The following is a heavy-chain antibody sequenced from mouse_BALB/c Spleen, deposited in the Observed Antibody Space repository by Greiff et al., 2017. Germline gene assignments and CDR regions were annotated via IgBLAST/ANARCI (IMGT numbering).Heavy chain of an antibody. V-gene: IGHV1-4*01. J-gene: IGHJ3*01. CDR2: INPSSGYT. CDR1: GYTFTSYT. CDR3: ARSYYDGYSFAY. D-gene: IGHD2-3*01. Sequence: VKLVESGAELARPGASVKMSCKASGYTFTSYTMHWVKQRPGQGLEWIGYINPSSGYTNYNQKFKDKATLTADKSSSTAYMQLSSLISEDSAVYYCARSYYDGYSFAYWGQGTLVTVSA.